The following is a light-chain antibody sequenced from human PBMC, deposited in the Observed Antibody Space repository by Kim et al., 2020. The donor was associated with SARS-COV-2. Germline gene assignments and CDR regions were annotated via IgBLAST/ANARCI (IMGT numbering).Light chain of an antibody. CDR2: YDS. CDR1: SIGSKS. CDR3: QVWHSSSDHRVV. Sequence: SYELTQPPSVSVAPGKTATITCGGNSIGSKSVHWYQQKPGQAPVLVISYDSDRPSGIPERYSGSNSGNTATLTISRVEAEDEADYYCQVWHSSSDHRVV. J-gene: IGLJ2*01. V-gene: IGLV3-21*04.